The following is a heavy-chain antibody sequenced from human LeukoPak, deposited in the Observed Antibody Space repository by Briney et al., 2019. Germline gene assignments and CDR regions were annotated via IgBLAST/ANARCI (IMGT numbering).Heavy chain of an antibody. CDR1: GGSFSGYY. CDR3: ARDSGSNYGFYYYGMDV. CDR2: INHSGST. V-gene: IGHV4-34*01. Sequence: SETLSLTCAVYGGSFSGYYWSWIRQPPGKGLEWIGEINHSGSTNYNPSLKSRVTISVDTSKNQFSLKLSSVTAADTAVYYCARDSGSNYGFYYYGMDVWGQGTTVAVSS. D-gene: IGHD4-11*01. J-gene: IGHJ6*02.